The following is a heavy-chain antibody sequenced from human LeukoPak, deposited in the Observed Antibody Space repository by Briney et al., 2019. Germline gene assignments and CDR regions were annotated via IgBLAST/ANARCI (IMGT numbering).Heavy chain of an antibody. Sequence: GASVKVSCKASGYTFTGYYMHWMRQAPGQGLEWMGWINPNSGGTNYAQKFQGRVTMTRDTSISTAYMELSRLRSDDTAVYYCARAMVRGVIISYYYYYYGMDVWGQGTTVTVSS. CDR2: INPNSGGT. CDR1: GYTFTGYY. J-gene: IGHJ6*02. CDR3: ARAMVRGVIISYYYYYYGMDV. V-gene: IGHV1-2*02. D-gene: IGHD3-10*01.